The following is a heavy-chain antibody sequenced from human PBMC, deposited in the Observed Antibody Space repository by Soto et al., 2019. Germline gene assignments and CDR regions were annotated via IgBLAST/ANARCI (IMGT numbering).Heavy chain of an antibody. D-gene: IGHD3-10*02. CDR3: ASMIGDPVLSFDS. J-gene: IGHJ5*01. Sequence: QVQLQESGPGLVKPSETLSLTCTVSGGSISSYYWSWIRQPPGKGLEWIGFIFYSGSTSYNPSLKCRVTISIDTSEYQFSLKLNSVTAADTAVSYCASMIGDPVLSFDSWGQGTLVAVSS. CDR1: GGSISSYY. V-gene: IGHV4-59*01. CDR2: IFYSGST.